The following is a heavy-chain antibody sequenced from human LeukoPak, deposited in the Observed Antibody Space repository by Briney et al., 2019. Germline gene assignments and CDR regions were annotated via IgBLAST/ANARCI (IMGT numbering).Heavy chain of an antibody. CDR3: ARGGLGNFWSGYYSVNFDY. Sequence: ASVKVSCKASGYTFTDYDTHWGRQAPGQGLEWMGWINAGNGNTKYSQEFQGRVTITTDTSASTVYMELSSLRSEDMAVYYCARGGLGNFWSGYYSVNFDYWGQGTLVTVSS. CDR2: INAGNGNT. J-gene: IGHJ4*02. CDR1: GYTFTDYD. D-gene: IGHD3-3*01. V-gene: IGHV1-3*03.